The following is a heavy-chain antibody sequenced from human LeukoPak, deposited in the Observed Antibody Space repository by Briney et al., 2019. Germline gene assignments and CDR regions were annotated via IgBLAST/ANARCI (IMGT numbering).Heavy chain of an antibody. Sequence: GGSLRLSCAASGFTFSDYYMSWIRQAPGKGLEWVSYISSSGSTIYYADSVKGRFTISRDNAKNSLYLQMNSLRAEDTAVYYCARDFAVVPAATPGAFDIWGQGTMVTVSS. V-gene: IGHV3-11*04. CDR3: ARDFAVVPAATPGAFDI. J-gene: IGHJ3*02. CDR2: ISSSGSTI. D-gene: IGHD2-2*01. CDR1: GFTFSDYY.